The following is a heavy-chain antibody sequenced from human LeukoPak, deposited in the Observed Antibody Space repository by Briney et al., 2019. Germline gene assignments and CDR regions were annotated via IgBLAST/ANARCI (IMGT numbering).Heavy chain of an antibody. J-gene: IGHJ4*02. CDR1: GFTFSSYA. D-gene: IGHD2-21*01. CDR2: LSGSGANT. CDR3: AKDGDSHSPPYYFDY. V-gene: IGHV3-23*01. Sequence: GGSLRLSCAASGFTFSSYAMNWVRQAPGKGLEWVSALSGSGANTYYADSVKGRFTISRDNSKNTLYLQMSSLRAEDTAVYYCAKDGDSHSPPYYFDYWGQGTLVTVSS.